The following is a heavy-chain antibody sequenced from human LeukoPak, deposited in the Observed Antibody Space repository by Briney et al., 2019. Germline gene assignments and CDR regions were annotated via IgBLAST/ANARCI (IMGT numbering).Heavy chain of an antibody. D-gene: IGHD6-19*01. V-gene: IGHV4-4*07. CDR1: GGSISSYY. CDR3: AADVAVAGQRGFDY. J-gene: IGHJ4*02. CDR2: IYTSGST. Sequence: PSETLSLTCTVSGGSISSYYRSWLRQPAGKGLEWIGRIYTSGSTNYNPSLKSRVTMSVDTSKNQFSLKLSSVTAADTAVYYCAADVAVAGQRGFDYGGQGTLVTVSS.